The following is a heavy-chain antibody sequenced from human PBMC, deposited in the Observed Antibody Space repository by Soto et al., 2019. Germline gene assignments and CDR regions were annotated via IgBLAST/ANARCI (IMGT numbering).Heavy chain of an antibody. J-gene: IGHJ6*02. D-gene: IGHD2-2*02. CDR2: ISYDGSNK. Sequence: HLGGSLRLSCAASGFTFSSYAMHWVRQAPGKGLEWVAVISYDGSNKYYADSVKGRFTISRDNSKNTLYLQMNSLRAEDTAVYYCAREELCSSTSCYTDYFYYYGMDVWGQGTTVTVSS. V-gene: IGHV3-30-3*01. CDR3: AREELCSSTSCYTDYFYYYGMDV. CDR1: GFTFSSYA.